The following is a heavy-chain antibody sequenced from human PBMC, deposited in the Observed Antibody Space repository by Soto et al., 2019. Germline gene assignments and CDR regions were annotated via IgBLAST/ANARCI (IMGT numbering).Heavy chain of an antibody. Sequence: SETLSLTCTVSGGSISSGAFYWGWIRRSPGKGLEWIGSIYHTGSTYYNPSLKSRVTISVDTSKNQFSLKLSSVTAADTAVYYCASLNIGSYYSSRNYFDFWGQGTLVTVSS. V-gene: IGHV4-39*07. J-gene: IGHJ4*02. CDR3: ASLNIGSYYSSRNYFDF. CDR1: GGSISSGAFY. CDR2: IYHTGST. D-gene: IGHD1-26*01.